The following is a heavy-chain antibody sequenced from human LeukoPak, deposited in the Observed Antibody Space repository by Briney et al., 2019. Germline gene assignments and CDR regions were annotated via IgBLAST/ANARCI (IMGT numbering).Heavy chain of an antibody. Sequence: ASVKVSCKSSGYTFTGSGISWVRQAPGKGLEWMGGFNAYNGETNYAQNFQGRVTMTTDTSTTTAYMELRSLRSDDTAVYYCARAPAYTFLTDYYDSSGYIPPFDYWGQGTLVSVSS. CDR1: GYTFTGSG. V-gene: IGHV1-18*01. D-gene: IGHD3-22*01. CDR3: ARAPAYTFLTDYYDSSGYIPPFDY. J-gene: IGHJ4*02. CDR2: FNAYNGET.